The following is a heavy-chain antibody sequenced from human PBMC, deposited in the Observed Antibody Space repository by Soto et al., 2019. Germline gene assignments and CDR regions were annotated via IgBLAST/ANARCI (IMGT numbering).Heavy chain of an antibody. V-gene: IGHV4-59*01. CDR1: GGSISSYF. CDR3: ARSGTAMVLVDY. CDR2: IYYSGST. J-gene: IGHJ4*02. D-gene: IGHD5-18*01. Sequence: SETLSLTCTVSGGSISSYFWSWIRQPPGKGLEWIGYIYYSGSTNYNPSLKSRVTISVDTSKNQFSLKLSSVTAADTAVYYCARSGTAMVLVDYWGEGTLVTVS.